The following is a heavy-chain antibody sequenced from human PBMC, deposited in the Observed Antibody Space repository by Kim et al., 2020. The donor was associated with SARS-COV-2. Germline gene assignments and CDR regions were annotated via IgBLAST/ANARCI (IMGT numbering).Heavy chain of an antibody. Sequence: ASVKVSCKASGYTFTSYAMNWVRPAPGQGLEWMRWINTNTGNPTYAQGFTGRFVFSLDTSVSTAYLQISSLKAEDTAVYYCARDKGVVVVAASHWFDPWGQGTLVTVSS. V-gene: IGHV7-4-1*02. CDR3: ARDKGVVVVAASHWFDP. D-gene: IGHD2-15*01. J-gene: IGHJ5*02. CDR2: INTNTGNP. CDR1: GYTFTSYA.